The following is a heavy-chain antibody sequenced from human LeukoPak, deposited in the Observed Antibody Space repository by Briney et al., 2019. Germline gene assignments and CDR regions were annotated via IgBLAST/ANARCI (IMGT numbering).Heavy chain of an antibody. V-gene: IGHV3-21*04. CDR3: ARDHCSSTSCYNDFDY. D-gene: IGHD2-2*02. Sequence: NPGGSLRLSCAASGFTFSSYSMNWVRQAPGKGLEWVSSISSSSSYIYYADSVKGRFTISRDNAKNSLYLRMNSLRAEDTAVYYCARDHCSSTSCYNDFDYWGQGTLVTVSS. CDR1: GFTFSSYS. J-gene: IGHJ4*02. CDR2: ISSSSSYI.